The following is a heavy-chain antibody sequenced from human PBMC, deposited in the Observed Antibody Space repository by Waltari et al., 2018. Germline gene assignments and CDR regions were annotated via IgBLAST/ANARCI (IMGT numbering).Heavy chain of an antibody. Sequence: QVQLVQSGAEVKKPGSSVKVSCKASGGPFSSYPISWVRQAPGQGLEWMGRIIPILGIANYAQKFQGRVTITADKSTSTAYMELSSLRSEDTAVYYCARPGAAAGYDYWGQGTLVTVSS. V-gene: IGHV1-69*02. CDR1: GGPFSSYP. D-gene: IGHD6-13*01. CDR2: IIPILGIA. J-gene: IGHJ4*02. CDR3: ARPGAAAGYDY.